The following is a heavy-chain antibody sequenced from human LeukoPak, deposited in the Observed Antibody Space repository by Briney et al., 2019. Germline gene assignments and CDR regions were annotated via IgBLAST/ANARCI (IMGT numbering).Heavy chain of an antibody. CDR1: GFTFDDYA. Sequence: GGSLRLSCAASGFTFDDYAMHWVRQAPGKGLEWVSGISWNSGSIGYADSVKGRFTISRDNAKNSLYLQMNSLRAEDTALYYCAKDMAEGYCSSTSCYTLVYWGQGTLVTVSS. CDR3: AKDMAEGYCSSTSCYTLVY. D-gene: IGHD2-2*02. V-gene: IGHV3-9*01. CDR2: ISWNSGSI. J-gene: IGHJ4*02.